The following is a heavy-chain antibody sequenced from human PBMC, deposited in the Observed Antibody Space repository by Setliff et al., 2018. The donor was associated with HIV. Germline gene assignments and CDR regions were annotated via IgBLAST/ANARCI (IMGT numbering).Heavy chain of an antibody. V-gene: IGHV4-34*01. D-gene: IGHD2-15*01. Sequence: ETLSLTCAVYGGSFNGYYWSWIRQPPGKGLEWIGEINHSGSTNYNPSLKSRVTMSVDKSKNQFSLRLSSVTAADTAVYYCARARRAGSGPKYFQYWGQGTLVTVSS. CDR1: GGSFNGYY. CDR3: ARARRAGSGPKYFQY. J-gene: IGHJ1*01. CDR2: INHSGST.